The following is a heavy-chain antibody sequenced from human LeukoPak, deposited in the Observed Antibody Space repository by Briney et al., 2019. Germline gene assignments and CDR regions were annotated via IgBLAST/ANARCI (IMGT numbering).Heavy chain of an antibody. CDR2: IKSKTDGGTT. CDR3: TTGMRFWSGNDY. CDR1: GFTFSNAW. D-gene: IGHD3-3*01. V-gene: IGHV3-15*01. Sequence: PGGSLRLSCAASGFTFSNAWMSWVRQAPGKGLEWVGRIKSKTDGGTTDYAAPVKGRFTISRDDSKNTLYLQMNSLKTEDTAVYYCTTGMRFWSGNDYWGQGTLVTVSS. J-gene: IGHJ4*02.